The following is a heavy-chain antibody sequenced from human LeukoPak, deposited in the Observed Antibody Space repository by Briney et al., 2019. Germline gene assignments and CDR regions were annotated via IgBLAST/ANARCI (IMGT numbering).Heavy chain of an antibody. CDR1: GGSISSYY. J-gene: IGHJ6*02. D-gene: IGHD3-3*01. CDR2: INHSGST. V-gene: IGHV4-34*01. Sequence: SETLSLTCTVSGGSISSYYWSWIRQPPGKGLEWIGEINHSGSTNYNPSLKSRVTISVDTSKSQFSLRLSSVTAADTGVYYCARHPLRLGMDVWGQGTTVTVSS. CDR3: ARHPLRLGMDV.